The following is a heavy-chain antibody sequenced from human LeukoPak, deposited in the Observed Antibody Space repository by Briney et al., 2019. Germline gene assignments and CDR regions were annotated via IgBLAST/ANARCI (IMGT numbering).Heavy chain of an antibody. CDR2: ISYDGSNK. D-gene: IGHD1-26*01. J-gene: IGHJ4*02. CDR1: GFTFSSYG. V-gene: IGHV3-30*18. CDR3: AKEKEWSYSDSYYFDY. Sequence: GGSLRLSCAASGFTFSSYGMHWVRQAPGKGLEWVAVISYDGSNKYYADSVKGRFTISRDNYKNTLYLQMNSLRAEDTAVYYCAKEKEWSYSDSYYFDYWGQGTLVTVSS.